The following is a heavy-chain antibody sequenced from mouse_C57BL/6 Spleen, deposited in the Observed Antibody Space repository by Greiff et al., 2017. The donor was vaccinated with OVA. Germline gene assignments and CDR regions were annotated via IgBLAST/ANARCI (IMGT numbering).Heavy chain of an antibody. CDR2: INYDGSST. D-gene: IGHD2-2*01. CDR3: ARVEGYDGRFAY. J-gene: IGHJ3*01. V-gene: IGHV5-16*01. Sequence: EVKLVESEGGLVQPGSSMKLSCTASGFTFSDYYMAWVRQVPEKGLEWVANINYDGSSTYYLDSLKSRFIISRDNAKNILYLQMSSLKSEDTATYYCARVEGYDGRFAYWGQGTLVTVSA. CDR1: GFTFSDYY.